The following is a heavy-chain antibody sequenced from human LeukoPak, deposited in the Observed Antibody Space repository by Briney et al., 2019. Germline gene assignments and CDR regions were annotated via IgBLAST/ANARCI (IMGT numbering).Heavy chain of an antibody. J-gene: IGHJ4*02. Sequence: TSETLSLTCTVSGGAISSSSYYWGWIRQPPGKGLEWIGSIYYSGSTYYNPSLKSRVTISVDTSKNQFSLKLSSVTAADTAVYYCARSDDYVWGSNDYWGKGTMVTVSS. CDR1: GGAISSSSYY. CDR3: ARSDDYVWGSNDY. CDR2: IYYSGST. V-gene: IGHV4-39*01. D-gene: IGHD3-16*01.